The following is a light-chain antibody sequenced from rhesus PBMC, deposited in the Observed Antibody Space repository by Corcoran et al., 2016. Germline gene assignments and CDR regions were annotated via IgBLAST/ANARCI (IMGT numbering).Light chain of an antibody. Sequence: DIQMTQSPSALSASVGDRVTISCRASQNIYSNLAWYQQKPGKTTKLLIYAASSLQTGIPSRFSVSGSGTDFTLTFRSRQPEDSAAYYCQHYYDNPLTFGGGTKVELK. CDR1: QNIYSN. V-gene: IGKV1S12*01. J-gene: IGKJ4*01. CDR2: AAS. CDR3: QHYYDNPLT.